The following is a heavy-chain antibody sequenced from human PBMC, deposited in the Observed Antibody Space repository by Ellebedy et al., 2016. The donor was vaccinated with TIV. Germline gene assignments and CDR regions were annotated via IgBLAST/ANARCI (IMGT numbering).Heavy chain of an antibody. CDR3: ARAVVKYYYDSSGYYDAFDI. V-gene: IGHV1-18*01. CDR1: GYTFTSYG. Sequence: AASVKVSCKASGYTFTSYGISWVRQAPGQGLEWMGWISAYNGNTNYAQKLQGRVTMTTDTSTSTAYMELRSLRSDDTAVYYCARAVVKYYYDSSGYYDAFDIWGQGTMVTVSS. J-gene: IGHJ3*02. D-gene: IGHD3-22*01. CDR2: ISAYNGNT.